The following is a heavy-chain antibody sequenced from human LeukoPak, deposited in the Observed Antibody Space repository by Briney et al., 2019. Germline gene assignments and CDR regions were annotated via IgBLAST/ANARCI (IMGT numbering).Heavy chain of an antibody. Sequence: PGGSLRLSCAASGFTFSSYWMHWVRQAPGKGLEWVSYISSSGSTIYYADSVKGRFTISRDNAKNSLYLQMNSLRAEDTAVYYCARDTDYYGGSDYWGQGTLVTVSS. V-gene: IGHV3-48*04. J-gene: IGHJ4*02. CDR3: ARDTDYYGGSDY. D-gene: IGHD4-23*01. CDR2: ISSSGSTI. CDR1: GFTFSSYW.